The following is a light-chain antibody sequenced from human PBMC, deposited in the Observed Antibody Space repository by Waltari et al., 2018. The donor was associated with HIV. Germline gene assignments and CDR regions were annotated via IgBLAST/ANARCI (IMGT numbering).Light chain of an antibody. CDR1: SSDVGSYSY. J-gene: IGLJ3*02. CDR3: NSYTSISTWV. Sequence: QSALSQPASVPGSPGQSITISCTGSSSDVGSYSYVSGYQPHPGKAPRLMSYEVSNRPAGVSHRFSRSKSGNTASLTSAVLQPEDEADYYCNSYTSISTWVFGGGTKLTVL. V-gene: IGLV2-14*01. CDR2: EVS.